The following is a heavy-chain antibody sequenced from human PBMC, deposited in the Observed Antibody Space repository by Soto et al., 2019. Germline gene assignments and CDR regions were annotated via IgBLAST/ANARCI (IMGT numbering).Heavy chain of an antibody. D-gene: IGHD3-10*01. Sequence: ASVKVSCKASGYTFTNYGISWVRQAPGQGLEWMGWINVYNGNTKYAQKVQGRVTMTTDTSTSTAYMELRSLRSDDTAVYYCARGVGSGSNYNQYNWFDPWGQGTLVTVSS. J-gene: IGHJ5*02. CDR3: ARGVGSGSNYNQYNWFDP. CDR1: GYTFTNYG. V-gene: IGHV1-18*01. CDR2: INVYNGNT.